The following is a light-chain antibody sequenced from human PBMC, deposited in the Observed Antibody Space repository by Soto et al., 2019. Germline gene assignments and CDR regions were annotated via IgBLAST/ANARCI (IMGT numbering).Light chain of an antibody. J-gene: IGKJ4*01. Sequence: DIQVTQSPSFLSASVGDRNTITCRASQGINNHLAWYQQKPGKAPKLLIYAAFTLQRGVPSRFSGSGSGAEFTLTISSPQPDDFASYYCQQLNYYPLTFGGGTKVDIK. CDR3: QQLNYYPLT. V-gene: IGKV1-9*01. CDR1: QGINNH. CDR2: AAF.